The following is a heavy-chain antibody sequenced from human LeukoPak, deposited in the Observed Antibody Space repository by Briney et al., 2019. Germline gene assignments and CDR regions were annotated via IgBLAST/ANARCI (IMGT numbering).Heavy chain of an antibody. CDR2: ISWNSGSI. J-gene: IGHJ6*03. Sequence: GRSLRLSCAASGFTFDDYAMHWVRQAPGKGLEWVSGISWNSGSIGYADSVKGRFTISRDNAKNSLYLQMNSLRAEDTALYYCAKALGFGELYYYMDVWGKGTTVTVSS. V-gene: IGHV3-9*01. CDR3: AKALGFGELYYYMDV. CDR1: GFTFDDYA. D-gene: IGHD3-10*01.